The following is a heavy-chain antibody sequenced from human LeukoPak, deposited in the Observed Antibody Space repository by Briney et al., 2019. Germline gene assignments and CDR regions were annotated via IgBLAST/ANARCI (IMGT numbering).Heavy chain of an antibody. CDR1: GGSFSGYY. CDR2: VNHSGST. D-gene: IGHD4-11*01. CDR3: ASSRNYVRVNWFDP. V-gene: IGHV4-34*01. J-gene: IGHJ5*02. Sequence: SETLSLTCAVYGGSFSGYYWSWIRQPPGKGLEWIGEVNHSGSTNYNPSLKSRVTISVDTSKNQFSLKLSSMTAADTAVYYCASSRNYVRVNWFDPWGQGTLVTVSS.